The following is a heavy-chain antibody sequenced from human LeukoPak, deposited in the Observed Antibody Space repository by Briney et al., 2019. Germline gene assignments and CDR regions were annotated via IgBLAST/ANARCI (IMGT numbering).Heavy chain of an antibody. CDR3: ARESTMVTPGF. CDR1: GFTFSSYS. D-gene: IGHD4/OR15-4a*01. J-gene: IGHJ4*02. Sequence: PGGSLRLSCAASGFTFSSYSMNWVRQAPGKGPEWVSYISSSSSTIYYADSVKGRFTISRDNAKNSLYLQMNSLRAEDTAVYYCARESTMVTPGFWGQGTLVTVSS. CDR2: ISSSSSTI. V-gene: IGHV3-48*04.